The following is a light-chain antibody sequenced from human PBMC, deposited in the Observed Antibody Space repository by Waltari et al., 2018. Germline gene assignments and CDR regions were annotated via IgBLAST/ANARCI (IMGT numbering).Light chain of an antibody. CDR1: HDILMR. Sequence: IQVTQSPSTLSASVGDSVTITCRASHDILMRLAWYQQKPGSAPKLLIYDASQVETGVPSRFSGSESGKDFTLTITSLQPDDVATYYCQHYQNFSRAFGQGTKVEI. CDR2: DAS. CDR3: QHYQNFSRA. V-gene: IGKV1-5*01. J-gene: IGKJ1*01.